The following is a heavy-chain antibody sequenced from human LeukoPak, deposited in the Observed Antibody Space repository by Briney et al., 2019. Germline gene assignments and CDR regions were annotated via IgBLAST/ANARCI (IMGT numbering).Heavy chain of an antibody. J-gene: IGHJ4*02. Sequence: SETLSLTCTVSGGSISGSHYYWAWIRQPPGKGLEWIGMINYSGNRYYNPSLWSRVTISVDTSTNQFSLNLNSVTAADTAVYHCARGYDYWGQGTLVAVSS. CDR1: GGSISGSHYY. V-gene: IGHV4-39*01. CDR3: ARGYDY. CDR2: INYSGNR. D-gene: IGHD3-22*01.